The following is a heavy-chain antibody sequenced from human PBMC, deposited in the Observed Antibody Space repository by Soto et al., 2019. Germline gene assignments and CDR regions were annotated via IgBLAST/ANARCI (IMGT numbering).Heavy chain of an antibody. D-gene: IGHD3-10*01. CDR3: ARGRTLLWSGELPYFDY. CDR2: IYYSGST. Sequence: SETLSLTCTVSGGSIRSYYWSWIRQPPGKGLEWIGYIYYSGSTNYNPSLKSRVTISVDTSKNQFSLKLSSVTAADTAVYYCARGRTLLWSGELPYFDYWGQGTLVTV. V-gene: IGHV4-59*12. CDR1: GGSIRSYY. J-gene: IGHJ4*02.